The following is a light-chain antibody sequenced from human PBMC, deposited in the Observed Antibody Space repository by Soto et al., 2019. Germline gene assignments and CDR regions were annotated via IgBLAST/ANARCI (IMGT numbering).Light chain of an antibody. CDR1: NSDVGGYNY. Sequence: QSALTQPASVSGSPGQSITISCTGTNSDVGGYNYVSWYQQHPGKAPELMIYEVSHRPSGVSNRFSGSKSDNTASLTISGLQAEDEADYYCSSYTSISTLYVFGTGTKGTV. J-gene: IGLJ1*01. CDR2: EVS. V-gene: IGLV2-14*01. CDR3: SSYTSISTLYV.